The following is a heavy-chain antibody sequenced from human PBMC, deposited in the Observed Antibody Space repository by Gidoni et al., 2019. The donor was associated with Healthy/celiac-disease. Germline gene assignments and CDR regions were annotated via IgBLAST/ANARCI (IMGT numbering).Heavy chain of an antibody. CDR2: ISYDGSNK. V-gene: IGHV3-30-3*01. CDR1: GFTFSSYA. D-gene: IGHD5-18*01. J-gene: IGHJ5*02. Sequence: QVQLVASGGGVVQPGRSLRLSCAASGFTFSSYAMHWVRQAPGKGLEWVAVISYDGSNKYYADSVKGRFTISRDNSKNTLYLQMNSLRAEDTAVYYCARDLGVYSYGLYNWFDPWGQGTLVTVSS. CDR3: ARDLGVYSYGLYNWFDP.